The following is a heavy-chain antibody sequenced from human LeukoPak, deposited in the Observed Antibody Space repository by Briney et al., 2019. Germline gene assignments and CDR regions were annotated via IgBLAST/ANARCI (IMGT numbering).Heavy chain of an antibody. CDR1: GYTFTSYG. CDR2: ISAYNGNT. CDR3: ARDLGYSYGTELDY. J-gene: IGHJ4*02. Sequence: GASVKVSCKASGYTFTSYGISWVRQAPGQGLEWMGWISAYNGNTNYAQKLQGRVTMTTDTSTSKAYMELRSLRSDDKAVYYCARDLGYSYGTELDYWGQGTLVTVSS. D-gene: IGHD5-18*01. V-gene: IGHV1-18*01.